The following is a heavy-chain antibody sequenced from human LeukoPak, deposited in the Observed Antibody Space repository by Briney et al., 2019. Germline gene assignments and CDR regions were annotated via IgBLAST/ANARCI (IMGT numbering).Heavy chain of an antibody. CDR1: GYTFTGYY. D-gene: IGHD3-10*01. J-gene: IGHJ4*02. V-gene: IGHV1-2*02. CDR3: ARDGYYGSGSSNY. Sequence: ASVKVSCKASGYTFTGYYMHWVRQAPGQGLEWMGWINPNSGGTNYAQKFQGRVTMTRDTSISTAYMELSRLRSDDTAVYYCARDGYYGSGSSNYWGQGTLVTVSS. CDR2: INPNSGGT.